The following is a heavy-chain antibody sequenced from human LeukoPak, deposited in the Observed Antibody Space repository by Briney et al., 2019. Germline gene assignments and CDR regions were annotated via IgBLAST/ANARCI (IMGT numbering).Heavy chain of an antibody. V-gene: IGHV4-61*02. J-gene: IGHJ4*02. CDR2: IYTSGST. CDR1: SGSISSGTYY. CDR3: ARYNTAGYYFDY. D-gene: IGHD1-1*01. Sequence: SETLSLTCSVSSGSISSGTYYWSWIRQPAGKGLEWIGRIYTSGSTNYNPSLESRVTISVDTPKNQFSLNLSSVTTADTAVYYCARYNTAGYYFDYWGQGTLVTVSS.